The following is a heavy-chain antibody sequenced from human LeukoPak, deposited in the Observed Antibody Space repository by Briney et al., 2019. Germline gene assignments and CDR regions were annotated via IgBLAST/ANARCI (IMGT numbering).Heavy chain of an antibody. CDR3: ARTYKLRYFQH. J-gene: IGHJ1*01. CDR1: GGSFSGYY. V-gene: IGHV4-34*01. Sequence: TSETLSLTCAVYGGSFSGYYWSWIRQPPGKGLEWNGEINHSGSTNYNPSLKSRVTISVDTSKNQFSLKLSSVTAADTAVYYCARTYKLRYFQHWGQGTLVTVSS. CDR2: INHSGST. D-gene: IGHD1-14*01.